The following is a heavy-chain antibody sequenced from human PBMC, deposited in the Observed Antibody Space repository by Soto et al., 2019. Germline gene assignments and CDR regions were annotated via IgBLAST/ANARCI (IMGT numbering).Heavy chain of an antibody. CDR2: IYYSGST. D-gene: IGHD3-9*01. CDR1: GASISSYY. Sequence: PSETLSLTCTVSGASISSYYWSWIRHPPGKGLEWIGYIYYSGSTNYNPSLKSRVTISVDTSKNQFSLKLSSVTAADTAMYYCAREAGVRYPFDPWGQGTLVTVSS. J-gene: IGHJ5*02. V-gene: IGHV4-59*01. CDR3: AREAGVRYPFDP.